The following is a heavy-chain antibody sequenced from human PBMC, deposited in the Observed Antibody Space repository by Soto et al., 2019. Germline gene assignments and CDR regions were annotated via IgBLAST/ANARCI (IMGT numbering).Heavy chain of an antibody. D-gene: IGHD6-13*01. Sequence: SETLSLTCTVSGGSVSSGSYYWSWIRQPPGKGLEWIGYIYYSGSTNYNPSLKSRVTISVDTSKNQFSLKLSSVTAADTAVYYCARYRWKHSSSWGYYYYYGMDVWGQGTTVTVSS. J-gene: IGHJ6*02. V-gene: IGHV4-61*01. CDR1: GGSVSSGSYY. CDR2: IYYSGST. CDR3: ARYRWKHSSSWGYYYYYGMDV.